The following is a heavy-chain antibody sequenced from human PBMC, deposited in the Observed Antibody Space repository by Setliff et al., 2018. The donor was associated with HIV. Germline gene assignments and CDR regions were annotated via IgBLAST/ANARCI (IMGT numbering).Heavy chain of an antibody. Sequence: SETLSLTCTVSGGSISTYYWSWIRQPPGKGLEYIGTLSYRGTTHYNPSLKSRIALSIDSSKNQFSLNLHFVTATDSALYYCATTRPISTGYPGFFDSWGQGIVVTVSS. CDR1: GGSISTYY. CDR3: ATTRPISTGYPGFFDS. J-gene: IGHJ4*02. D-gene: IGHD3-9*01. CDR2: LSYRGTT. V-gene: IGHV4-59*04.